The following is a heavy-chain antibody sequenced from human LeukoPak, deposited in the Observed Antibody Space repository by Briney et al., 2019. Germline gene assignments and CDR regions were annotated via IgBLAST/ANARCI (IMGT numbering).Heavy chain of an antibody. D-gene: IGHD2-15*01. CDR1: GFTFSSYG. J-gene: IGHJ6*02. CDR3: ASCMDGRPGGYPKEYYYGMDV. CDR2: IKQDGSEK. Sequence: PGGSLRLSCAASGFTFSSYGMHWVRQAPGKGLEWVANIKQDGSEKYYVDSVEGRFTISRDNAKNSLYLQMNSLRAEDTAVYYCASCMDGRPGGYPKEYYYGMDVWGQGTTVTVSS. V-gene: IGHV3-7*01.